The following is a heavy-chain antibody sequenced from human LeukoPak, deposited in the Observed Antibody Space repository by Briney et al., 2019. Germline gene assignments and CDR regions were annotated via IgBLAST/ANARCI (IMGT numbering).Heavy chain of an antibody. CDR2: IYYSGTT. CDR3: ARVRFLEWSLYYFDY. V-gene: IGHV4-59*01. D-gene: IGHD3-3*01. CDR1: GGSITSYY. Sequence: SETLSLTCTVSGGSITSYYWSWIRQPPGKGLEWIGYIYYSGTTNYNPSLKSRITISVDTSMKQFSLRLSSMTAADTAVYYCARVRFLEWSLYYFDYWGQGALSPSPQ. J-gene: IGHJ4*02.